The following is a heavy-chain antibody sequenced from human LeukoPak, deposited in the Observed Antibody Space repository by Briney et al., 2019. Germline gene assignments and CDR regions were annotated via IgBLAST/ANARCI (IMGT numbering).Heavy chain of an antibody. CDR3: AREPTYSSSWYTNCDY. D-gene: IGHD6-13*01. Sequence: PGGSLRLSCAASGFTFSNYNMNWVRQAPGKGLEWVSHISISTSSIYYADSVKGRFTISRDNAKNSLYLQMNSLRAEDTAVYYCAREPTYSSSWYTNCDYWGQGTLVTVSS. V-gene: IGHV3-48*01. J-gene: IGHJ4*02. CDR1: GFTFSNYN. CDR2: ISISTSSI.